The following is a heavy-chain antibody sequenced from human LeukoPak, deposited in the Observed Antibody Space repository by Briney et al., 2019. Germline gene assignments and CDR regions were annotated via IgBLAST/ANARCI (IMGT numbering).Heavy chain of an antibody. CDR2: IRSKANSHAT. CDR3: ARDGGSGNYFIDY. J-gene: IGHJ4*02. Sequence: PGGSLRLSCAASGFTFSGSSMHWVRQASGKGLEWVGRIRSKANSHATAYAASVKGRFIISRDDSKNTAYLQMDSLKTEDTAVYYCARDGGSGNYFIDYWGQGTLVTVSS. D-gene: IGHD3-10*01. CDR1: GFTFSGSS. V-gene: IGHV3-73*01.